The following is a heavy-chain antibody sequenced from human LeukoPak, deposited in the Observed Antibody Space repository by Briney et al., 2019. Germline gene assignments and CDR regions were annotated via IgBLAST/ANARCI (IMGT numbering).Heavy chain of an antibody. CDR1: GFTFSSYA. V-gene: IGHV3-23*01. CDR2: ISGSGGST. Sequence: GGSLRLSCAASGFTFSSYAMSWVRQAPGKGLEWVSAISGSGGSTYYADSVKGRFTISRDNAKNPLHLQMNSLRAEDTAVYYCARDRRKNWGDAFDIWGQGAMVTVSS. J-gene: IGHJ3*02. D-gene: IGHD7-27*01. CDR3: ARDRRKNWGDAFDI.